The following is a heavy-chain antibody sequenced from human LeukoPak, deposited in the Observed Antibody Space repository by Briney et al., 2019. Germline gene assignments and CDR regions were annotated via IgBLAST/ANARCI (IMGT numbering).Heavy chain of an antibody. D-gene: IGHD2-15*01. CDR2: MNPNSGNT. J-gene: IGHJ4*02. V-gene: IGHV1-8*01. CDR3: AIGGNGRGYCSGGSCYDNSFGN. Sequence: GASVKVSCKASGYTFTSYDFNWVRQATGQGPEWMGWMNPNSGNTGYAQKFQGRVTMTRNTSISTAYMELSSLRSDDTAIYYCAIGGNGRGYCSGGSCYDNSFGNWGQGTLVTVSS. CDR1: GYTFTSYD.